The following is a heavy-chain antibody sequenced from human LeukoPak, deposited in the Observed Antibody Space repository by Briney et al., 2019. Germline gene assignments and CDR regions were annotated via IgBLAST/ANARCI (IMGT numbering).Heavy chain of an antibody. CDR3: ARDRTVRGVISPAFY. Sequence: SETLSLTCAVYGGSFSGYYWSWIRQPPGKGLEWIGEINHSGSTNHNPSLKSRVTISVDTSKNQFSLKLSSVTAADTAVYYCARDRTVRGVISPAFYWGQGTLVTVSS. CDR2: INHSGST. CDR1: GGSFSGYY. V-gene: IGHV4-34*01. D-gene: IGHD3-10*01. J-gene: IGHJ4*02.